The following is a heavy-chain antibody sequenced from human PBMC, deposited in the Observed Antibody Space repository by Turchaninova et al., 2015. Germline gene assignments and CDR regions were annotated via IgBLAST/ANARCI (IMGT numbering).Heavy chain of an antibody. CDR1: GGTFSTSA. V-gene: IGHV1-69*12. CDR2: IIPLFGTA. CDR3: ARGPDSSAYYYFY. D-gene: IGHD3-22*01. J-gene: IGHJ4*02. Sequence: QVQLVQSGAEVKKPGSSVKVSCKASGGTFSTSAISWVRQAPGQGLEWVGGIIPLFGTATYAQKFRGRVTITADESTSTAYMELNSLRSEDTALYYCARGPDSSAYYYFYWGQGTLVTVSS.